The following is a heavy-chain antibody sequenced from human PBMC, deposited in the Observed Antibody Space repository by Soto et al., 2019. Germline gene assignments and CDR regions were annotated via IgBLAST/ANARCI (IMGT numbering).Heavy chain of an antibody. CDR2: IYPGDSDT. Sequence: PGESLKISCKGSGYSFTSYWIGWVRQMPGKGLEWMGIIYPGDSDTRYSPSFQGQVTISADKSISTAYLQWSSLKASDTAMYYCARQFVVVPAAMWANYYYYGMDVWGQGTTVTVYS. CDR3: ARQFVVVPAAMWANYYYYGMDV. V-gene: IGHV5-51*01. CDR1: GYSFTSYW. J-gene: IGHJ6*02. D-gene: IGHD2-2*01.